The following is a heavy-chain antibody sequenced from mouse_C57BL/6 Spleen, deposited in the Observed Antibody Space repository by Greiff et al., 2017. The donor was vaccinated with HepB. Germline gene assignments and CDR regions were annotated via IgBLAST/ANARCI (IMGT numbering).Heavy chain of an antibody. CDR1: GYTFTSYD. CDR3: ARSYSNYVRAMDY. V-gene: IGHV1-85*01. D-gene: IGHD2-5*01. CDR2: IYPRDGST. J-gene: IGHJ4*01. Sequence: QVQLQQSGPELVKPGASVKLSCKASGYTFTSYDINWVKQRPGQGLEWIGWIYPRDGSTKYNEKFKGKATLTVDTSSSTAYMELHSLTSEDSAVYFCARSYSNYVRAMDYWGQGTSVTVSS.